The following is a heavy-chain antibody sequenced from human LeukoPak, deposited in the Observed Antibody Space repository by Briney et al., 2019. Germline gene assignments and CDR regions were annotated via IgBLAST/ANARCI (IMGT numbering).Heavy chain of an antibody. CDR2: INHSGST. D-gene: IGHD2-15*01. CDR3: ARGDCSGGSCYSGY. CDR1: GGSFSGYY. V-gene: IGHV4-34*01. Sequence: SETLSLTCAVYGGSFSGYYWSWIRQPPGEGLEWIGEINHSGSTNYNPSLKSRVTISVDTSKNQFSLKLSSVTAADTAVYYCARGDCSGGSCYSGYWGQGTLVTVSS. J-gene: IGHJ4*02.